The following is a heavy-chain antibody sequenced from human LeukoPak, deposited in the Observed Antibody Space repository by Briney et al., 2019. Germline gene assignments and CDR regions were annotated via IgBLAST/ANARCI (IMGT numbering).Heavy chain of an antibody. J-gene: IGHJ4*02. CDR3: ARVSSSPGRDFDY. CDR1: GGSISTSSYY. CDR2: IFYSGST. V-gene: IGHV4-39*07. Sequence: SETLSLTCTVSGGSISTSSYYWGWVRQPPGKGLEWIGNIFYSGSTYYSPSLKSRVTISVDKSKNQFSLKLSPVAAADTAAYYCARVSSSPGRDFDYWGQGTLVTVSS. D-gene: IGHD6-6*01.